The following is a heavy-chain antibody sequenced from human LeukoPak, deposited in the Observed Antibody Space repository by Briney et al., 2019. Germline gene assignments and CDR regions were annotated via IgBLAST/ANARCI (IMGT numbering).Heavy chain of an antibody. CDR1: GFTFSSFS. D-gene: IGHD3-10*01. V-gene: IGHV3-48*04. CDR2: ISSTSRNI. Sequence: GGSLRLSCSASGFTFSSFSMFWVRQAPGKGLEWLSYISSTSRNIYYADSVKGRFTISRDNAKNSLYLQMNSLRAEDTAVYYCASVYGSGSYYDAFDIWGQGTMVTVSS. J-gene: IGHJ3*02. CDR3: ASVYGSGSYYDAFDI.